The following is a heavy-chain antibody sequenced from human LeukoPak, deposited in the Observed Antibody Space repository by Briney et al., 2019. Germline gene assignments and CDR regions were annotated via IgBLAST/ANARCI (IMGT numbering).Heavy chain of an antibody. D-gene: IGHD5-18*01. CDR1: GFTFSSYW. J-gene: IGHJ6*02. CDR3: ARDGPGYSYGFGFYGMDV. CDR2: IKQDGSEK. Sequence: PGGSLRLSRAASGFTFSSYWMSWVRQAPGKGLEWVANIKQDGSEKYYVDSVRGRFTISRDNAKNSLYLQMSSLRAEDTAVYFCARDGPGYSYGFGFYGMDVWGQGTTVTVSS. V-gene: IGHV3-7*01.